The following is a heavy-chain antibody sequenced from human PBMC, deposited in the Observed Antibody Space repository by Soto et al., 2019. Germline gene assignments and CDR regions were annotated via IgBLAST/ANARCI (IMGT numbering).Heavy chain of an antibody. CDR1: GFTFDDYA. CDR2: ISWNSGSI. Sequence: GGSLRLSCAASGFTFDDYAMHWVRQAPGKGLEWVSGISWNSGSIGYADSVKGRFTISRDNAKNSLYLQMNSLRAEDTALYYCAKDMLPYYYDSSGYSPFDYWGQGTLVTVSS. CDR3: AKDMLPYYYDSSGYSPFDY. J-gene: IGHJ4*02. V-gene: IGHV3-9*01. D-gene: IGHD3-22*01.